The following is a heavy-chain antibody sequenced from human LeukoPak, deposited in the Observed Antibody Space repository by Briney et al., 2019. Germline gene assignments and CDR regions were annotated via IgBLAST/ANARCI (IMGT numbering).Heavy chain of an antibody. CDR2: IYYSGST. CDR1: GGSISSYY. Sequence: PSETLSLTCTVSGGSISSYYWSWIRQPPGKGLEWIGYIYYSGSTNYNPSLKSRVTISVDTSKNQFSLKLSSATAADTAVYYCARVRYCSGGSCYPDAFDIWGQGTMVTVSS. J-gene: IGHJ3*02. D-gene: IGHD2-15*01. CDR3: ARVRYCSGGSCYPDAFDI. V-gene: IGHV4-59*12.